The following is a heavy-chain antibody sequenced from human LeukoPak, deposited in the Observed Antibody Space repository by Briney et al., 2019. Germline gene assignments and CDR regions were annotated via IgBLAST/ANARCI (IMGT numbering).Heavy chain of an antibody. V-gene: IGHV3-9*01. Sequence: GGSLRLSCAASGFTFDDYAMHWVRHAPGKGLEWVSGISWNSGSIGYADSVKGRFTISRDNAKNSLYLQMNSLRAEDTAVYYCASYNPRDYWGQGTLVTVSS. CDR2: ISWNSGSI. D-gene: IGHD1-14*01. CDR1: GFTFDDYA. J-gene: IGHJ4*02. CDR3: ASYNPRDY.